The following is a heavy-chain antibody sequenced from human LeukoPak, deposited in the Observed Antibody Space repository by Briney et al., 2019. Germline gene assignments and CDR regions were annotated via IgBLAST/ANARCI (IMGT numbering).Heavy chain of an antibody. J-gene: IGHJ5*02. CDR3: ARVAVPLVTRYGDNWFDP. CDR1: GFTFSSYE. D-gene: IGHD2-21*02. CDR2: ISSSGSTI. V-gene: IGHV3-48*03. Sequence: GGSLRLSCAASGFTFSSYEMNWVRQAPGKGLEWVSYISSSGSTIYYADSVKGRFTISRDNAKNSLYLQMNSLRAEDTAVYYCARVAVPLVTRYGDNWFDPWGQGTLVTVSS.